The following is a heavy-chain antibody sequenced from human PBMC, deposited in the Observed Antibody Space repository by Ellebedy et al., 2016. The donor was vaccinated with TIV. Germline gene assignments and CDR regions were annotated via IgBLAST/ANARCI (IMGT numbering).Heavy chain of an antibody. CDR3: SRIVLGFN. V-gene: IGHV3-72*01. D-gene: IGHD2-8*02. CDR2: SKNKANSYST. CDR1: GFTFSDHA. Sequence: GESLKISCAVSGFTFSDHAMDWVRQAPGKGLEWVGRSKNKANSYSTHYAASVKGRFTISRDDSKNSLYLQMNSLKTEDTAVYYCSRIVLGFNWGPGTLVTVSS. J-gene: IGHJ4*02.